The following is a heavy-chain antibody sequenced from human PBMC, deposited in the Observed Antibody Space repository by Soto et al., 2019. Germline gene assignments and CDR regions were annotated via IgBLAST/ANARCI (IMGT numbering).Heavy chain of an antibody. CDR2: ISYDGSNK. Sequence: QVQLVESGGGVVQPGRSLRLSCAASGFTFSSYAMHWVRQAPGKGLEWVAVISYDGSNKYYADSVKGRFTISRDNSKNTLYLQMNSLRAEDTAVYYCARDAGRWEQGDYWGQGTLVTVSS. CDR3: ARDAGRWEQGDY. CDR1: GFTFSSYA. D-gene: IGHD1-26*01. J-gene: IGHJ4*02. V-gene: IGHV3-30-3*01.